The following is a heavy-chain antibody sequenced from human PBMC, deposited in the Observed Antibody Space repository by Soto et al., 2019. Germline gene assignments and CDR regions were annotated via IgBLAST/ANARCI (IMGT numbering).Heavy chain of an antibody. CDR1: GFSLSTSGVG. Sequence: SGPTLVNPTQTLTLTCTFSGFSLSTSGVGVGWIRQPPGKALEWLALIYWDDDKRYSPSLKSRLTITKDTSKNQVVLTMTNMDPVDTATYYCARSYYDFWSGYSLYYYYGMDVWGQGTTVTVSS. D-gene: IGHD3-3*01. J-gene: IGHJ6*02. CDR2: IYWDDDK. V-gene: IGHV2-5*02. CDR3: ARSYYDFWSGYSLYYYYGMDV.